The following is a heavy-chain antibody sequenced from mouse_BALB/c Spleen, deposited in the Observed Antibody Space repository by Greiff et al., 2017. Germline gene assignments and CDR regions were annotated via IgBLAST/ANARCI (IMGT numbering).Heavy chain of an antibody. D-gene: IGHD3-1*01. CDR1: GFSLTSYG. CDR2: IWAGGST. J-gene: IGHJ3*01. Sequence: VKLMESGPGLVAPSQSLSITCTVSGFSLTSYGVHWVRQPPGKGLEWLGVIWAGGSTNYNSALMSRLSISKDNSKSQVFLKMNSLQTDDTAMYYCARERGYWLAYWGQGTLVTVSA. V-gene: IGHV2-9*02. CDR3: ARERGYWLAY.